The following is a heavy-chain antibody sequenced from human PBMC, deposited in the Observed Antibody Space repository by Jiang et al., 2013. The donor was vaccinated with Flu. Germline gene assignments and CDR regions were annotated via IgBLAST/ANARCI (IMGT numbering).Heavy chain of an antibody. CDR3: ARDPGAGFPPLYFDF. CDR1: GFTFSSFE. D-gene: IGHD1-26*01. V-gene: IGHV3-48*03. Sequence: QLLESGGGLVLPGGSLRLSCAASGFTFSSFEMNWVRQTPGEGLEWISYISASGNTIYYAGSVKGRFTVSRDNAKNSLYLQMNGLRAEDTAVYFCARDPGAGFPPLYFDFWGKGVLVTVSS. J-gene: IGHJ4*02. CDR2: ISASGNTI.